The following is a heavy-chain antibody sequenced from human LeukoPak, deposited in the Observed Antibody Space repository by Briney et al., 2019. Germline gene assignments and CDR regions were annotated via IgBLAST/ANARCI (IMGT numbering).Heavy chain of an antibody. D-gene: IGHD3-22*01. CDR2: IIPNFGTA. V-gene: IGHV1-69*05. J-gene: IGHJ5*02. CDR1: GGTLSSYA. CDR3: ARDYDSSGYYGP. Sequence: ASVKVSCKASGGTLSSYAISWVRQAPGQGLEWMGGIIPNFGTANYAQKFQGRVTITTDESTSTAYMELSSLRSEDTAVYYCARDYDSSGYYGPWGQGTLVTVSS.